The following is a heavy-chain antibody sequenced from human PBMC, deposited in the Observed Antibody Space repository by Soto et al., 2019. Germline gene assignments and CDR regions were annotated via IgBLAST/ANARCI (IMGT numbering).Heavy chain of an antibody. CDR1: GFTFTSSA. Sequence: ASLKVSCKASGFTFTSSAMQWVRQARGQRLEWIGWIVVGSGNTNYAQKFQERVTITRDMSTSTAYMELSSLRSEDTAVYYCAAGVDPRGPYYLDYWGQGTLVTVSS. CDR2: IVVGSGNT. V-gene: IGHV1-58*02. J-gene: IGHJ4*02. D-gene: IGHD3-10*01. CDR3: AAGVDPRGPYYLDY.